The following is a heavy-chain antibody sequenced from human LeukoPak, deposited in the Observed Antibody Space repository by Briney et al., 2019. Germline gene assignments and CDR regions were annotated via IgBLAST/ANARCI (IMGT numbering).Heavy chain of an antibody. CDR2: IYYSGST. D-gene: IGHD2-21*01. CDR1: GGSISSYY. J-gene: IGHJ5*02. CDR3: AGRSLVSNSATGP. V-gene: IGHV4-59*01. Sequence: SETLSLTCTVSGGSISSYYWSWIRQPPGKELEWIGCIYYSGSTNYNPSLKSRVTISVDTSKNQYFLKLSSVTDADTVVYYCAGRSLVSNSATGPWGQGTLVTVSS.